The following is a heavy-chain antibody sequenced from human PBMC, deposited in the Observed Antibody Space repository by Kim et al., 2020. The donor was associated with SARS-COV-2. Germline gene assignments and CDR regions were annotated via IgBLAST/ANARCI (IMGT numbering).Heavy chain of an antibody. Sequence: ASVKVSCKASGYTFTGYYMHWVRQAPGQGLEWMGRINPNSGGTNYAQKFQGRVTMTRDTSISTAYMELSRLRSDDTAVYYCARDPEILGYCSSTSCYGRGYGYWGQGTLVTVSS. CDR3: ARDPEILGYCSSTSCYGRGYGY. CDR2: INPNSGGT. D-gene: IGHD2-2*01. J-gene: IGHJ4*02. CDR1: GYTFTGYY. V-gene: IGHV1-2*06.